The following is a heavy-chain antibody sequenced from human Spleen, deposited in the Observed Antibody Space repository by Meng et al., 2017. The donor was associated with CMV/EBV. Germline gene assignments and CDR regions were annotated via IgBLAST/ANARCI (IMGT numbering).Heavy chain of an antibody. D-gene: IGHD4-17*01. CDR2: IYYCGST. J-gene: IGHJ5*02. V-gene: IGHV4-31*03. CDR1: GGSFSSGGFY. Sequence: QVQLQESGPGLLKHSPTLSLTCTVSGGSFSSGGFYWSWIRQHPVKGLEWIGYIYYCGSTYYNPSLRSRVAISIDTSKNQFSLKLTSVTAADTAVYFCARTNYGDYNWFDPWGQGTLVTVSS. CDR3: ARTNYGDYNWFDP.